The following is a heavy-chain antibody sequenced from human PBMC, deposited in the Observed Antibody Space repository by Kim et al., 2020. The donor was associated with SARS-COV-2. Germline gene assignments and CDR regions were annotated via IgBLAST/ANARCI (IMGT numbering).Heavy chain of an antibody. V-gene: IGHV4-34*01. CDR2: INHSGST. Sequence: SETLSLTCAVYGGSFSGYYWSWIRQPPGKGLEWIGEINHSGSTNYNPSLKSRVTISVDTSKNQFSLKLSSVTAADTAVYYCARGRGYSYGYVKRNWFDPWGQGTLVTVSS. CDR3: ARGRGYSYGYVKRNWFDP. J-gene: IGHJ5*02. D-gene: IGHD5-18*01. CDR1: GGSFSGYY.